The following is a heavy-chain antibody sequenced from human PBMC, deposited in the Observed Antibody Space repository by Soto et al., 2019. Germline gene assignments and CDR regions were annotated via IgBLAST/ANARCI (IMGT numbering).Heavy chain of an antibody. CDR3: ANLDSSGWDYYYYGMDV. CDR2: VYPGDSET. J-gene: IGHJ6*02. D-gene: IGHD6-19*01. Sequence: PGESLKISCQGGGYDFTTFWIAWVRQMPGKGLEWMGIVYPGDSETRYSPSFQGQVTISADKSTNTAYLQWTSLKASDTAMYYCANLDSSGWDYYYYGMDVWGQGTTVTVSS. CDR1: GYDFTTFW. V-gene: IGHV5-51*01.